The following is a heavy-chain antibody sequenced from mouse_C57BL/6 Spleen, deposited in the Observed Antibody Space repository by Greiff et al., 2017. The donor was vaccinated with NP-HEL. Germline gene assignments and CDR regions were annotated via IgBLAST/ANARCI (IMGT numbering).Heavy chain of an antibody. CDR1: GYTFTDYY. J-gene: IGHJ4*01. V-gene: IGHV1-26*01. CDR3: ARWLLRYLDY. Sequence: EVQLQQSGPELVKPGASVKISCKASGYTFTDYYMNWVKQSHGKSLEWIGDINPNNGGTSYNQKFKGKATLTVDKSSSTAYMELRSLTSEDSAVYYCARWLLRYLDYWGQGTSVTVSS. D-gene: IGHD1-1*01. CDR2: INPNNGGT.